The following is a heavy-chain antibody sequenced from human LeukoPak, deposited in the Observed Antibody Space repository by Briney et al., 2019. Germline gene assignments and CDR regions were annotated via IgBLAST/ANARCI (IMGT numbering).Heavy chain of an antibody. CDR3: ARGSAAGYAIDY. Sequence: PSETLSLTCTVSGGSISSNSYFWGWIRQPPGKGLEWIGSIHYGGNTYYNPSLKSRVTISVDTSKNHFALRLSSVTAADTAVYYCARGSAAGYAIDYWGQGTLVTVSS. V-gene: IGHV4-39*02. J-gene: IGHJ4*02. CDR2: IHYGGNT. CDR1: GGSISSNSYF. D-gene: IGHD6-13*01.